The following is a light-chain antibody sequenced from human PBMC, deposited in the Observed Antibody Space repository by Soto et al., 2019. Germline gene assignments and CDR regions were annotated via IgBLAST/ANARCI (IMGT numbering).Light chain of an antibody. Sequence: QSVLTQPPSASGTPGQRVTISCSGSSSNIGSNTVNWYQHLPRAAPKLLIQSNNQRPSGVPDRFSVSQSGTSASLAISGLQSEDEADYYCAVWDDSLNGDVFGTGTKLTVL. CDR2: SNN. CDR1: SSNIGSNT. CDR3: AVWDDSLNGDV. J-gene: IGLJ1*01. V-gene: IGLV1-44*01.